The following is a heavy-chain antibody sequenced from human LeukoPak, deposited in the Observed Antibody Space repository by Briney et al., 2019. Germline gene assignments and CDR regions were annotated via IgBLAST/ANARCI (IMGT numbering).Heavy chain of an antibody. Sequence: PGGSLRLSCAASGFSFSGYSMNWVRQAPGKGLEWVSYISSSGSTIYFADSVKGRFTISSDNAQNSLYLQMNSLRDEDTAVYYCARGRYTSGTSCYLDYWGQGTLVTVSS. CDR1: GFSFSGYS. CDR2: ISSSGSTI. J-gene: IGHJ4*02. CDR3: ARGRYTSGTSCYLDY. D-gene: IGHD2-2*01. V-gene: IGHV3-48*02.